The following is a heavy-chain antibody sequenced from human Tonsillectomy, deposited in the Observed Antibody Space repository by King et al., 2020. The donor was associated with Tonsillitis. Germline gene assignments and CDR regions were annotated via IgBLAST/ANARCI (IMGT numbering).Heavy chain of an antibody. J-gene: IGHJ4*02. CDR1: GFTFSSYA. CDR3: AKSLRDTIFVVVIAPDY. V-gene: IGHV3-23*04. CDR2: ISGSGGST. D-gene: IGHD3-3*01. Sequence: VQLVESGGGLVQPGGSLRLSCAASGFTFSSYAMKWVRQAPGKGLEWVSAISGSGGSTYYADSVKDRFTISRDNSKTTLYLQMNSLRAEDTAVYYCAKSLRDTIFVVVIAPDYWGQGTLVTVSS.